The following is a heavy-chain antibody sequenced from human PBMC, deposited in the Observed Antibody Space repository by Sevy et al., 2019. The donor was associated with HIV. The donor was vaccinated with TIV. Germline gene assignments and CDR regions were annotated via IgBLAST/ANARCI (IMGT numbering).Heavy chain of an antibody. V-gene: IGHV3-7*01. CDR2: IAQDGNEQ. Sequence: GGSLRLSCATSEFIFSNYWMTWVRQAPGKGLEWVAKIAQDGNEQFYVDSVKGRFTISRDNAKNSLYLQMSSLRVEDTAVYYCARDQGRGLYYWGQGALVTVSS. CDR1: EFIFSNYW. CDR3: ARDQGRGLYY. J-gene: IGHJ4*02. D-gene: IGHD3-10*01.